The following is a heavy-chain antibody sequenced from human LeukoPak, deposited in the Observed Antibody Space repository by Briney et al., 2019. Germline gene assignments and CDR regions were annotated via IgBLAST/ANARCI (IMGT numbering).Heavy chain of an antibody. J-gene: IGHJ6*02. CDR1: GYTFTGYY. D-gene: IGHD2-8*01. Sequence: ASVKVSCKASGYTFTGYYMHWVRQAPGQGLEWMGGINPNSGGTNYAQKFQGRVTMTRVTSISTAYMELSRLRSDDTAVYYCARDVRPLDYYYGMDVWGQGTTVTVSS. CDR3: ARDVRPLDYYYGMDV. CDR2: INPNSGGT. V-gene: IGHV1-2*02.